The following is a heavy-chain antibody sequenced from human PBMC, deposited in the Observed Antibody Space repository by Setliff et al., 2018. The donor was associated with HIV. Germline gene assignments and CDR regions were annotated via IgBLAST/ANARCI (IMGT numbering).Heavy chain of an antibody. D-gene: IGHD6-19*01. Sequence: ETLSLTCTVSGGSISSYYWSWIRQPPGQGLEWIGHIYTSGSTNYNPSLKSRVTMSVDTSKNQFSLKLSSVTAADTAVYYCARVRVAGTELDYWGQGTLVTVSS. V-gene: IGHV4-4*09. J-gene: IGHJ4*02. CDR1: GGSISSYY. CDR2: IYTSGST. CDR3: ARVRVAGTELDY.